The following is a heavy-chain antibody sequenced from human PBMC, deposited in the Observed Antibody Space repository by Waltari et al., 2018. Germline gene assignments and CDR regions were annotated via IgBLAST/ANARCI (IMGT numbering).Heavy chain of an antibody. CDR2: IDPGDSDT. CDR1: GYSFTSYW. Sequence: EVQLVQSGAEVKKPGESLKISCKGSGYSFTSYWIGWVRQMPGKGLEWMGIIDPGDSDTRYSPSFQGQVTISADKSNSTAYRQWSSLKASDTAMDYCARPAAGAEGTGPGFDYWGQGTLVTVSS. J-gene: IGHJ4*02. V-gene: IGHV5-51*01. CDR3: ARPAAGAEGTGPGFDY. D-gene: IGHD6-19*01.